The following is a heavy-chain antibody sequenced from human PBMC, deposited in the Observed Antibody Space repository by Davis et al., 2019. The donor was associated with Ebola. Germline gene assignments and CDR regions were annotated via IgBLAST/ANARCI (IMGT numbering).Heavy chain of an antibody. Sequence: GGSLRLSCAASGFTFSSYAMSWVRQAPGKGLEWVSAISGSGGSTYYADSVKGRFTISRDNSKNTLYLQMNSLRAEDTAVYYCAKDSNYYDFWSGLRVYYFDYWGQGTLVTVSS. CDR1: GFTFSSYA. CDR3: AKDSNYYDFWSGLRVYYFDY. CDR2: ISGSGGST. D-gene: IGHD3-3*01. V-gene: IGHV3-23*01. J-gene: IGHJ4*02.